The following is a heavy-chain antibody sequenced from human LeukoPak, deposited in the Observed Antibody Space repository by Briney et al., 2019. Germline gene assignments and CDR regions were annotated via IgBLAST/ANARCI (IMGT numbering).Heavy chain of an antibody. Sequence: SETLSLTCTVSGGSISSYYWSWIRQPAGKGLEWIGRIYSSGSTNYDPSLKSRVTMSVDTSKNQFSLKLSSVTAADTAVYCCARSKAYYDSSGSANDCWGQGTLVTVSS. J-gene: IGHJ4*02. CDR1: GGSISSYY. V-gene: IGHV4-4*07. CDR2: IYSSGST. D-gene: IGHD3-22*01. CDR3: ARSKAYYDSSGSANDC.